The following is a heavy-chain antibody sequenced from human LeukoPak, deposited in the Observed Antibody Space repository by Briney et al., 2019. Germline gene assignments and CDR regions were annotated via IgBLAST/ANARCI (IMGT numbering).Heavy chain of an antibody. V-gene: IGHV4-61*02. CDR2: IYTSGST. J-gene: IGHJ4*02. CDR3: AISAWSFDY. CDR1: GGSISSGSYY. D-gene: IGHD6-19*01. Sequence: SQTLSLTCTVSGGSISSGSYYWSWIRQPAGKGLEWIGRIYTSGSTNYNPSLKSRVTISVDTSKNQFSLEVSSVTAADTAVYYCAISAWSFDYWGQGTLVTVSS.